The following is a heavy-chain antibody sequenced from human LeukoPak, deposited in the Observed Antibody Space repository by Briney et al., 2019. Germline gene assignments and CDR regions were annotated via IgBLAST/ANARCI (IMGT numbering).Heavy chain of an antibody. CDR3: ARVAAAGIYGMDV. V-gene: IGHV4-59*01. CDR1: GGSISSYY. J-gene: IGHJ6*02. D-gene: IGHD6-13*01. CDR2: IYYSGST. Sequence: SETLSLTCTVSGGSISSYYWSWIRQPPGKGLEWIGYIYYSGSTNYNPSLKGRVTISVDTSKNQLSLKLSSVTAADTAVYYCARVAAAGIYGMDVWGQGTTVTVSS.